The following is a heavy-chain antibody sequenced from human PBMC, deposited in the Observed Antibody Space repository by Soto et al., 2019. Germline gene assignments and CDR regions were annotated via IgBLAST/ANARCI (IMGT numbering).Heavy chain of an antibody. V-gene: IGHV4-59*08. CDR3: ARHHDSSSWYESFYFDY. D-gene: IGHD6-13*01. Sequence: PSETLSLTCTVSGGSISSYYWSWIRQPPGKGLEWIGYIYYSGSTNYNPSLKSRVTISVDTSKNQFSLKLSSVTAADTAVYYCARHHDSSSWYESFYFDYWGQGTLVTVSS. J-gene: IGHJ4*02. CDR1: GGSISSYY. CDR2: IYYSGST.